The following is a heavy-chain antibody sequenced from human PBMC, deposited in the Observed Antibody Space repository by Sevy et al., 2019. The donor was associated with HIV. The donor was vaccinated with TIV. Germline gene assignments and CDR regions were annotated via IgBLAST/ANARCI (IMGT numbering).Heavy chain of an antibody. Sequence: GGSLRLSCAASGFTFSSHWMSWVRQAPGKGLEWVANIKQDGSEKYYVDSVKGRFTISRDNAKNSLYLQMNSLRAEDTAVYYCARSLNYGRTNWFDPWGQGTLVTVSS. CDR1: GFTFSSHW. CDR3: ARSLNYGRTNWFDP. J-gene: IGHJ5*02. D-gene: IGHD3-16*01. CDR2: IKQDGSEK. V-gene: IGHV3-7*01.